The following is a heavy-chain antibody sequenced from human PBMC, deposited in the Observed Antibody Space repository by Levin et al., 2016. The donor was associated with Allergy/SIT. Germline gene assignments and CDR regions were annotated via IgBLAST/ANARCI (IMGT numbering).Heavy chain of an antibody. Sequence: RQAPGKGLEWIGYIYYSGSTYYNPSLKSRVTISVDTSKNQFSLKLSSVTAADTAVYYCARWDLRFFGYWGQGTLVTVSS. D-gene: IGHD3-3*01. V-gene: IGHV4-31*02. CDR3: ARWDLRFFGY. CDR2: IYYSGST. J-gene: IGHJ4*02.